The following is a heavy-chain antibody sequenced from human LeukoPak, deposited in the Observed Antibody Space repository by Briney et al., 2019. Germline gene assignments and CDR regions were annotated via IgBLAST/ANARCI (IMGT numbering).Heavy chain of an antibody. D-gene: IGHD3-22*01. J-gene: IGHJ6*02. V-gene: IGHV1-8*01. CDR2: MNPNSGNT. Sequence: ASVKVSYKASGYTFTSYDINWVRQATGQGLEWMGWMNPNSGNTGYAQKFQGRVTMTRNTSISTAYMELSSLRSEDTAVYYCARDSSGYWGYYYYGMDVWGQGTTVTVSS. CDR1: GYTFTSYD. CDR3: ARDSSGYWGYYYYGMDV.